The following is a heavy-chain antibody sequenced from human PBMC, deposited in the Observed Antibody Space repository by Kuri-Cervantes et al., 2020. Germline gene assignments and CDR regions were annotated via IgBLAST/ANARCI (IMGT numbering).Heavy chain of an antibody. Sequence: ASVKVSCKASGYTFTGYYMHWARQAPGQGLEWMGWINPNSGGTNYAQKFQGRVTMTRDTSISTAYMELSRLRSDDTAVYYCARAPNTLMFGGGHNWFDPWGQGNLV. D-gene: IGHD3-16*01. CDR3: ARAPNTLMFGGGHNWFDP. J-gene: IGHJ5*02. CDR2: INPNSGGT. CDR1: GYTFTGYY. V-gene: IGHV1-2*02.